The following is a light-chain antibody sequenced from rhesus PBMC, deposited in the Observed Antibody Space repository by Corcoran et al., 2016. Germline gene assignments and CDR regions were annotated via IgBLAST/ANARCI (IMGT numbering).Light chain of an antibody. CDR2: KAS. J-gene: IGKJ4*01. V-gene: IGKV1-74*01. Sequence: DIQMTQSPSSLPASVGDRVTITCRTSENVNNFLNWYQQKPGKAPRLLIKKASTLQSGFPSRFSGSGSGKDYTFTISNLQTEDVATYYCQHGYGTPLTFGGGTRVEIK. CDR3: QHGYGTPLT. CDR1: ENVNNF.